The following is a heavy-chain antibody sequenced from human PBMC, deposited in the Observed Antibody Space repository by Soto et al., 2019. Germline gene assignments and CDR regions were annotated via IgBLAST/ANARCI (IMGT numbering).Heavy chain of an antibody. CDR3: AREAAEWKYAIFALDGQFDL. V-gene: IGHV4-4*07. CDR1: GGSISSYY. J-gene: IGHJ2*01. D-gene: IGHD2-8*01. Sequence: QVQLQESGPGLEKPSETLSLTCTVSGGSISSYYWSWIRQPAGKGLEWIGRIYTSGSTNYNPSLKSRVTMSVDTSKNQFSLKLSSVTAADTAVYYCAREAAEWKYAIFALDGQFDLWGRGTLVTVSS. CDR2: IYTSGST.